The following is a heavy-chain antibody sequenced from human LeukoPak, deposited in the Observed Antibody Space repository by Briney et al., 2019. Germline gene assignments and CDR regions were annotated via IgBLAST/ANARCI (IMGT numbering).Heavy chain of an antibody. CDR2: ISAYNGNT. V-gene: IGHV1-18*01. D-gene: IGHD2-15*01. J-gene: IGHJ4*02. CDR1: GYTFTNYG. Sequence: GASVKVSCKASGYTFTNYGISWVRQAPGQGLEWMGWISAYNGNTNYAQKPQGRVTMTTDTSTSTAYMELRSLRSDDTAVYYCARVGCSGGSCYSSYFDYWGQGTLVTVSS. CDR3: ARVGCSGGSCYSSYFDY.